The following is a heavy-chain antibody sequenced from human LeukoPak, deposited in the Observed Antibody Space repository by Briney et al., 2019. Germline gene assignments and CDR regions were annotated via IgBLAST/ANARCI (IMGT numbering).Heavy chain of an antibody. CDR1: GFTFSSYS. J-gene: IGHJ4*02. V-gene: IGHV3-21*01. CDR2: ISSISYI. D-gene: IGHD4-17*01. Sequence: GESLRLSCAASGFTFSSYSMNWVRQAPGKGLEWVSSISSISYIYYADSVKGRFTISWDTAKNSLYLQMNSLRAEDTAVYYCARDQYGGYALDYWGQGTLVTVSS. CDR3: ARDQYGGYALDY.